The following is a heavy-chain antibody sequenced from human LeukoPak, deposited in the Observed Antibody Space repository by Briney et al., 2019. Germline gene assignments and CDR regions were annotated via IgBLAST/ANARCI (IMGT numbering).Heavy chain of an antibody. J-gene: IGHJ5*02. CDR2: IWYDGSNK. Sequence: GGSLRLSCAASGFTFSSYAMHWVRQAPGKGLEWVAVIWYDGSNKYYADSVKGRFTISRDNSKNTLYLQMNSLRAEDTAVYYCARDPEYDSSSNWFDPWGQGTLVTVSS. CDR1: GFTFSSYA. V-gene: IGHV3-33*08. D-gene: IGHD3-22*01. CDR3: ARDPEYDSSSNWFDP.